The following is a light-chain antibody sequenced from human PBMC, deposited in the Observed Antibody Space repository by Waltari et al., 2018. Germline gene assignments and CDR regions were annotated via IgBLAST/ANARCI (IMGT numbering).Light chain of an antibody. Sequence: QSVLTQPPSASGTPGQSVTIPCSGSLSNIGANFVYWSQQVPGTAPKILIYRNDQRPSGVPDRFSASKSGSSASLAISGLRSEDEADYFCAAWDDSLGGHFVFGTGTKVIV. CDR2: RND. CDR3: AAWDDSLGGHFV. CDR1: LSNIGANF. V-gene: IGLV1-47*01. J-gene: IGLJ1*01.